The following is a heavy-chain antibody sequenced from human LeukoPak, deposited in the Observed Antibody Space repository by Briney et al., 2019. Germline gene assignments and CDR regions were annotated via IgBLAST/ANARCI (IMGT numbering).Heavy chain of an antibody. D-gene: IGHD2-8*01. CDR1: GFTFSNYS. V-gene: IGHV3-64*02. Sequence: PGGSLRLSCAASGFTFSNYSMHWVRQAPGKGLEYVAAISPNGGTTYYTDSVKGRFIISRDNSKNTLYLQMGSLGPDDTAVYYCARVGDCPNAVCYDYWGQGTLVTVSS. J-gene: IGHJ4*02. CDR2: ISPNGGTT. CDR3: ARVGDCPNAVCYDY.